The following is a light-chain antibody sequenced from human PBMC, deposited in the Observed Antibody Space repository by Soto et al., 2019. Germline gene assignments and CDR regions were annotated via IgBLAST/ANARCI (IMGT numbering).Light chain of an antibody. J-gene: IGLJ2*01. CDR1: SSDIGTYNY. V-gene: IGLV2-8*01. Sequence: QSALTQPPSASGSPGQSVTISCTGTSSDIGTYNYVSWYQQHPGRAPKLIIYEVHKRPSGVPDRFSGSKSGNTASLTVSGLQAEDEADYYCSSYAGSKTPFGGGTQLTVL. CDR2: EVH. CDR3: SSYAGSKTP.